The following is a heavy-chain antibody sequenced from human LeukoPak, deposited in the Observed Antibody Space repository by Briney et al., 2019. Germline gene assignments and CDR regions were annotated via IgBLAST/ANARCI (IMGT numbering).Heavy chain of an antibody. J-gene: IGHJ6*03. D-gene: IGHD1-26*01. CDR2: IYTSGST. CDR3: ARVGVGATGWVYYYYMDV. Sequence: SETLSLTCTVSGGSISSGGYYWSWIRQPAGKGLEWIGRIYTSGSTNYNPSLKSRVTMSVDTSKNQFSLKLSSVTAADTAVYYCARVGVGATGWVYYYYMDVWGKGTTVTVSS. CDR1: GGSISSGGYY. V-gene: IGHV4-61*02.